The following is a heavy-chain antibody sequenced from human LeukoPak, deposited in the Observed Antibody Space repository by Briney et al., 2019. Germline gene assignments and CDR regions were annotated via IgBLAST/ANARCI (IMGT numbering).Heavy chain of an antibody. J-gene: IGHJ4*02. D-gene: IGHD6-13*01. V-gene: IGHV1-46*01. CDR2: INPSGGST. Sequence: ASVKVSCKASGYTFTSYYMHWVRQAPGQGLEWMGIINPSGGSTNYAQKFQGRVTMTRVMSTSTIYMELSSLRSEGTAVYYCARGVAAGHYYFDYWGQGTLVTVSS. CDR3: ARGVAAGHYYFDY. CDR1: GYTFTSYY.